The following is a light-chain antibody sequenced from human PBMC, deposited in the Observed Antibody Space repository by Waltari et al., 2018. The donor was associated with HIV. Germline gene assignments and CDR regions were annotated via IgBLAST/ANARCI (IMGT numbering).Light chain of an antibody. CDR1: RAVGPW. V-gene: IGKV1-5*03. Sequence: DIQMSQSPSTLSASVGARVTITCRASRAVGPWLAWYQQRPGEGPRLLIYKASTLQGGVPSRFSGRGSGTDFTLTINSLQPEDSATYYCQHYNSQWTFGQGTKVEIK. J-gene: IGKJ1*01. CDR2: KAS. CDR3: QHYNSQWT.